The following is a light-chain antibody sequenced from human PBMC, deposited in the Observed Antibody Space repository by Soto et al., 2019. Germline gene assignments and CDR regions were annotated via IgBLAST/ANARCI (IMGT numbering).Light chain of an antibody. V-gene: IGLV2-23*02. Sequence: QSALTQPASVSGSPGQSITISCTGTSREIGTYNLVSWYQQHPGKAPKLMIYEVNKRPSGVSDRFSGSKSGNTASLTISGLQAEDEADYYCCSYAGSSTLYVFGTGTKLTVL. CDR3: CSYAGSSTLYV. J-gene: IGLJ1*01. CDR2: EVN. CDR1: SREIGTYNL.